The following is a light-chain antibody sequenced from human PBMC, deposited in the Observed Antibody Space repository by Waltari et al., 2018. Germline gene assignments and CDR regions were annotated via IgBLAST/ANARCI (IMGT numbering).Light chain of an antibody. CDR2: DVT. CDR1: GSGGS. J-gene: IGLJ1*01. V-gene: IGLV2-8*01. CDR3: SSDAVSNNFYD. Sequence: QSALTQPPSASGSPGQSVTISCTGTGSGGSVSWYQQHPGKAPKLLIYDVTKRPSGVPDRFSGSKSGNTASLTVAGLQAEDEGDYYCSSDAVSNNFYDFGTGTKVTVL.